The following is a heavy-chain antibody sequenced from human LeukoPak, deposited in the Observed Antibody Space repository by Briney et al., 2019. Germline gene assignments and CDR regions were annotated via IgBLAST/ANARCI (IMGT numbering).Heavy chain of an antibody. CDR1: GGSISSGGYS. Sequence: SETLSLTCAVSGGSISSGGYSWSWIRQPPGKGLEWIGYIYHSGSTYYNPSLKSRVTISVDRSKNQFSLKLSSVTAADTAVYYCAREEKQYGMDVWGQGTTVTVSS. CDR2: IYHSGST. D-gene: IGHD6-13*01. CDR3: AREEKQYGMDV. V-gene: IGHV4-30-2*01. J-gene: IGHJ6*02.